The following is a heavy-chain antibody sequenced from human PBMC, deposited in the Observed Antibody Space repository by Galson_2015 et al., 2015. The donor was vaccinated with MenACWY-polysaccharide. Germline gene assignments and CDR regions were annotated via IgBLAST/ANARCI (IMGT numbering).Heavy chain of an antibody. CDR1: GYSVSSGYY. CDR2: IYHSGST. J-gene: IGHJ4*02. D-gene: IGHD1-26*01. V-gene: IGHV4-38-2*01. Sequence: GTLYLTCAVSGYSVSSGYYWGWVRLPPGKGLEWIGSIYHSGSTYYNPSLKSRVTISVDTSMNQFSLKLSSVAAADTAVYYCARVEKYSGSYFICHWGQGTLVNVSA. CDR3: ARVEKYSGSYFICH.